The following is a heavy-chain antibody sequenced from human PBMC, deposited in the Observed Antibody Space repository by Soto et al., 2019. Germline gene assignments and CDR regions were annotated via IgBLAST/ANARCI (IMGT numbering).Heavy chain of an antibody. CDR3: ARVEGDGYNYNNWFDP. CDR2: VYYSGRT. CDR1: GGSLSSYY. J-gene: IGHJ5*02. D-gene: IGHD5-12*01. Sequence: ASETLSLTCSVLGGSLSSYYWSWIRQPPGKGLEWIGYVYYSGRTNYSPSLKSRVTISADTSKNQFSLKLDSVTPADTAVYYCARVEGDGYNYNNWFDPWGRGTLVTVSS. V-gene: IGHV4-59*01.